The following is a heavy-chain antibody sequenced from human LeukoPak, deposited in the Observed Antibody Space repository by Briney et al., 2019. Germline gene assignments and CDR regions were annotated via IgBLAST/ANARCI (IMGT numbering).Heavy chain of an antibody. V-gene: IGHV3-7*05. Sequence: GGSLRLSCSASGFASSSYWMSWVRQAPGGGLEWVANINQDGSEKYYVDSVKGRFTISRDNAKNSLYLQMNSLRAEDTAVYYCARVRSGYCFDYWGQGTLVTVSS. J-gene: IGHJ4*02. CDR3: ARVRSGYCFDY. CDR1: GFASSSYW. D-gene: IGHD5-12*01. CDR2: INQDGSEK.